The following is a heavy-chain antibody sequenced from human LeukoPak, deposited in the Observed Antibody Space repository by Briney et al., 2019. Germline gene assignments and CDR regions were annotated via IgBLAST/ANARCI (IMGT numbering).Heavy chain of an antibody. V-gene: IGHV4-4*07. D-gene: IGHD6-6*01. CDR1: GGSISTYY. CDR3: AREGSATARPFVSNDY. J-gene: IGHJ4*02. CDR2: IHTSGNS. Sequence: PSETLSLTCTVSGGSISTYYWSWIRQPAGKGLEWIGRIHTSGNSDHNPSLKSRVTMSVDTSKNQFSLKVRSVTATDTAVYYCAREGSATARPFVSNDYWGQGTLVTVSS.